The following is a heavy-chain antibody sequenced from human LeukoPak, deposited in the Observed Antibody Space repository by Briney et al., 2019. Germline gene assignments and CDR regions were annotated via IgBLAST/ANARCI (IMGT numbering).Heavy chain of an antibody. CDR2: ISYDGSNK. Sequence: GGSLRLSCAASGFTFSSYAMHWVRQAPGKGLEWVAVISYDGSNKYYADSVKGRFTISRDNSKNTLYLQMNSLRAEDTAVYYCAREDSSGYYYQYYFDYWGQGTLVTGSS. J-gene: IGHJ4*02. CDR3: AREDSSGYYYQYYFDY. D-gene: IGHD3-22*01. V-gene: IGHV3-30-3*01. CDR1: GFTFSSYA.